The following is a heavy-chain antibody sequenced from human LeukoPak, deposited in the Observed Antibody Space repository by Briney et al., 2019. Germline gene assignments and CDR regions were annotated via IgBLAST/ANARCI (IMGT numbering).Heavy chain of an antibody. CDR3: AREEQLDYYYDMDV. Sequence: SVKVSCKASGGTFSSYAISWVRQAPGQGLEWMGRIIPILGIANYAQKFQGRVTITADKSTSTAYMELSSLRSEDTAVYYCAREEQLDYYYDMDVWGQGTTVTVSS. J-gene: IGHJ6*02. V-gene: IGHV1-69*04. CDR1: GGTFSSYA. D-gene: IGHD6-13*01. CDR2: IIPILGIA.